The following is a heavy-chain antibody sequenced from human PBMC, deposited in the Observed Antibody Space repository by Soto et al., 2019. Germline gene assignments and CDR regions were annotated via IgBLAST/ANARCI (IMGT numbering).Heavy chain of an antibody. CDR3: AKDRRGESTGWYYFDY. V-gene: IGHV3-23*01. D-gene: IGHD6-19*01. Sequence: EVQLLESGGRLVQPGGSLRLSCAVSGFTFSSYAMSWVCQAPGKGLEWVSAISGSGDGIYYGDSVRGRFTISRDNSKMTLYLQMKNLRADDTAIYYCAKDRRGESTGWYYFDYWGQGTLVTVSS. CDR2: ISGSGDGI. CDR1: GFTFSSYA. J-gene: IGHJ4*02.